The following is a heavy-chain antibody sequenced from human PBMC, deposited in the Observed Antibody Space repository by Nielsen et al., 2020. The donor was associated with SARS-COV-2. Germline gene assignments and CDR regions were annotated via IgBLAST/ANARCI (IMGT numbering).Heavy chain of an antibody. J-gene: IGHJ4*02. Sequence: GSLRLSCEASGFTLRNYGVHWVRQAPGKGLEWLAVMSYDGDSKYYADSVRGRFSISRDISKNTLYLQMNGLKLEDTAVYSCARDQLYYGSGGFDYWGQGTLVTVSS. D-gene: IGHD3-10*01. CDR3: ARDQLYYGSGGFDY. CDR2: MSYDGDSK. CDR1: GFTLRNYG. V-gene: IGHV3-30*03.